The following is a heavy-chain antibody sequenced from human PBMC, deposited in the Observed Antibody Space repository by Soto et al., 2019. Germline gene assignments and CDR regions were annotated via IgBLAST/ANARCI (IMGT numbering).Heavy chain of an antibody. D-gene: IGHD6-19*01. V-gene: IGHV3-11*01. CDR2: ISSSGSTI. J-gene: IGHJ6*02. CDR3: ARVGSSGWYGYYYYYGMDV. Sequence: GGSLRLSCVASGFTFSDYYMSWIRQAPGKGLEWVSYISSSGSTIYYADSVKGRFTISRDNAKNSLYLQMNSLRAEDTAVYYCARVGSSGWYGYYYYYGMDVWGQGTTVTVSS. CDR1: GFTFSDYY.